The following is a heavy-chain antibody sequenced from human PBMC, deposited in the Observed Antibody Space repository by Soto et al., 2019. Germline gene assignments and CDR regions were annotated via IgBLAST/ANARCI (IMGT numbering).Heavy chain of an antibody. CDR2: IFHDGTA. CDR3: AREVSVDYYDSSGPVDY. CDR1: GVSISSGNW. V-gene: IGHV4-4*02. J-gene: IGHJ4*02. Sequence: TCAVSGVSISSGNWWTWVRQSPQRGLEYVGEIFHDGTANYNPSLKSRVTISVDTSKNQFSLKLSSVTAADTAVYYCAREVSVDYYDSSGPVDYWGQGTLVTVSS. D-gene: IGHD3-22*01.